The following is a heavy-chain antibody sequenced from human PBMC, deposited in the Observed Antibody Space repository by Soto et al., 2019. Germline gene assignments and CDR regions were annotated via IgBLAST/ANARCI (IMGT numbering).Heavy chain of an antibody. CDR3: ARDTHIVVVPAARFDP. D-gene: IGHD2-2*01. V-gene: IGHV1-18*04. CDR1: GYTFTSYG. Sequence: ASVKVSCKASGYTFTSYGISWVRQAPGQGLEWMGWISAYNGNINYAQKLQGRVTMTTDTSTSTAYMELRSLRSDDTAVYYCARDTHIVVVPAARFDPWGQGTLVTVSS. CDR2: ISAYNGNI. J-gene: IGHJ5*02.